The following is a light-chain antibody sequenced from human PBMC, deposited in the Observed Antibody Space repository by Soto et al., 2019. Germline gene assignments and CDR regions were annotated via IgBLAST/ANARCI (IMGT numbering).Light chain of an antibody. CDR1: SSDIGGYND. CDR3: SSYTSSVAHV. CDR2: EVS. V-gene: IGLV2-14*01. J-gene: IGLJ1*01. Sequence: QSALTQPASVSGSPGQSITIPCTGTSSDIGGYNDVSWYQQHPGKAPKLMIYEVSHRPSGISNRFSGSKSGNTASLTISELQAEDEADYYCSSYTSSVAHVFGTGTKVTVL.